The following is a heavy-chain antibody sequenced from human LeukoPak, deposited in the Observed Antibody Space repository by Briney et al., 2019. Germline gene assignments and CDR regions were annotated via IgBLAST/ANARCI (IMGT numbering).Heavy chain of an antibody. CDR1: GFTFSRYA. V-gene: IGHV3-30-3*01. D-gene: IGHD3-10*01. J-gene: IGHJ4*02. CDR2: ISYDGSNK. CDR3: ARDGNFYYGPVSYCDY. Sequence: PGGSPRLSCVASGFTFSRYAMHWVRLAPGKGLEWVAVISYDGSNKYYADSVKGRFTISRDNSKNTLYLQMNSLRAEDTALYYCARDGNFYYGPVSYCDYWGQGTLVTVSS.